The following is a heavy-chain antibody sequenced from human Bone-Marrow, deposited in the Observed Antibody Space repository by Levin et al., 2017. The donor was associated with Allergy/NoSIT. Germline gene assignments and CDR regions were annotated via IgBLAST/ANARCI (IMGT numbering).Heavy chain of an antibody. Sequence: SQTLSLTCSASDASISSYYWSWIRQTAGKGLEWIGRIYTTGSTVFNPSLESRVSMSLDTSKNQISLRLRSVTAADTATYYCARDRGTWFDPWGQGILVTVSS. D-gene: IGHD3-10*01. J-gene: IGHJ5*01. CDR1: DASISSYY. CDR2: IYTTGST. V-gene: IGHV4-4*07. CDR3: ARDRGTWFDP.